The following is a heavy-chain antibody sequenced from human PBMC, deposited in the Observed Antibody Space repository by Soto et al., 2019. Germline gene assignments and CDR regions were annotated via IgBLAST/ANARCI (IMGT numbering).Heavy chain of an antibody. CDR1: GGSFSGYY. CDR3: ARGTGWYYYGMDV. J-gene: IGHJ6*02. V-gene: IGHV4-34*01. CDR2: INHSGST. D-gene: IGHD2-15*01. Sequence: SETLSLTCAVYGGSFSGYYWSWIRQPPGKGLEWIGEINHSGSTNYNPSLKSRVTISVDTSKNQFSLKLSSVTAADTAVYYCARGTGWYYYGMDVWGQGTTVTVSS.